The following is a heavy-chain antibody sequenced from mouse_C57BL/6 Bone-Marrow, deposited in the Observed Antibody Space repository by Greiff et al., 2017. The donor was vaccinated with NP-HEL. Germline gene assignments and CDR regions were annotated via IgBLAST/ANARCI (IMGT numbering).Heavy chain of an antibody. Sequence: EVKLVESEGGLVQPGSSMKLSCTASGFTFSDYYMAWVRQVPEKGLEWVANINYDGSSTYYLDSLKSRFIISRDNAKNILYLQMISLKSEDTATYYCAREGWFPYAMDYWGQGTSVTVSS. CDR1: GFTFSDYY. V-gene: IGHV5-16*01. CDR2: INYDGSST. CDR3: AREGWFPYAMDY. D-gene: IGHD2-3*01. J-gene: IGHJ4*01.